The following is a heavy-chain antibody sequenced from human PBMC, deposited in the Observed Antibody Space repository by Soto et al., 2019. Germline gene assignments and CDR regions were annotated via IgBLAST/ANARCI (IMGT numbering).Heavy chain of an antibody. CDR1: GLTFSDYY. V-gene: IGHV3-11*01. J-gene: IGHJ6*02. CDR3: ARVGTTVATDGMDV. Sequence: GWTLRLSCAASGLTFSDYYMSWIRQAPGKGLEWVSYISSSGSTIYYADSVKGRFTISRDNAKNSLYLQMNSLRAEDTAVYYCARVGTTVATDGMDVCGQGTTVTLSS. D-gene: IGHD4-17*01. CDR2: ISSSGSTI.